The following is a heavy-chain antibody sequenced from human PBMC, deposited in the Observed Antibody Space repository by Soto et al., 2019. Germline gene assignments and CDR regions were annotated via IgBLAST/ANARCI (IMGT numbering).Heavy chain of an antibody. Sequence: EVQLVESGGGLVQPGGSLRLSCAASGFTFSSYWMHWYRQAPGKGLVWVSRTSNDGSSTSYADSVKGRFTISRDNAKNTLYLQMNSLRAEDTAVYYCTRSDYYGSGSYIYYYGMDVWGQGTTVTVSS. CDR3: TRSDYYGSGSYIYYYGMDV. D-gene: IGHD3-10*01. V-gene: IGHV3-74*01. J-gene: IGHJ6*02. CDR1: GFTFSSYW. CDR2: TSNDGSST.